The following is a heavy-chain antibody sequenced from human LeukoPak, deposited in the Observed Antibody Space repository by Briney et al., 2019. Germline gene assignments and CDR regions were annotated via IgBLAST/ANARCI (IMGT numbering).Heavy chain of an antibody. CDR1: GFSLTTNGVG. J-gene: IGHJ4*02. Sequence: SGPTLVKPTQTLTLTCTFSGFSLTTNGVGVGWVGQPPGKALEWLALIYWDDDARYSPSLRTRLTITKDTSKKQVVLTMTNMDPADTATYYCAHRPNSGWYYFDYWGQGTLVTVSS. CDR2: IYWDDDA. D-gene: IGHD2/OR15-2a*01. V-gene: IGHV2-5*02. CDR3: AHRPNSGWYYFDY.